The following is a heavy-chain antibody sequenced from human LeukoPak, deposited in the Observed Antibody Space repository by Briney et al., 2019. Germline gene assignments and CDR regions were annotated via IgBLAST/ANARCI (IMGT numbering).Heavy chain of an antibody. CDR3: ARILPGAVGGVLDL. Sequence: PGGSLRLSCAASGFTFSTYWMNWVRRAPGKALEWVANISQDGRFKYSVASVQGRFTISRDNAQSALYLEMNSLRAEDTAVYYCARILPGAVGGVLDLWGQGTMVTVTS. V-gene: IGHV3-7*01. CDR2: ISQDGRFK. J-gene: IGHJ3*01. CDR1: GFTFSTYW. D-gene: IGHD6-19*01.